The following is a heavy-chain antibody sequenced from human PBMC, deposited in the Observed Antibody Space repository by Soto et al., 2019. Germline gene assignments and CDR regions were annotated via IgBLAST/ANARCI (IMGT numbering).Heavy chain of an antibody. CDR2: ILYDGSKE. J-gene: IGHJ4*02. V-gene: IGHV3-30*18. D-gene: IGHD2-21*01. CDR3: AKGLALMADH. Sequence: PGGSLRLSCTDSGFSFNTYVMDWVRQAPGKGLEWVARILYDGSKEHYADPVKGRFTISRDNSKNTLYLQMDRLRVEDTAVYFCAKGLALMADHWGQGTPVTVSS. CDR1: GFSFNTYV.